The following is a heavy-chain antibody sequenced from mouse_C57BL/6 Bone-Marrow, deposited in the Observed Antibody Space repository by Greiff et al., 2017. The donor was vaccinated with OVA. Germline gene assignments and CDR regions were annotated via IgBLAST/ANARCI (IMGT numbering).Heavy chain of an antibody. CDR3: ARWGSTGTWGAWFAY. J-gene: IGHJ3*01. CDR2: INPNYGTT. V-gene: IGHV1-39*01. Sequence: VQLQQSGPELVKPGASVKISCTASGYSFTDYNMNWVKQSNGKSLEWIGVINPNYGTTSYNQKFKGKATLTVDQSSSTAYMQLNSLTSEDSAVYYGARWGSTGTWGAWFAYWGQGTLVTVSA. D-gene: IGHD4-1*02. CDR1: GYSFTDYN.